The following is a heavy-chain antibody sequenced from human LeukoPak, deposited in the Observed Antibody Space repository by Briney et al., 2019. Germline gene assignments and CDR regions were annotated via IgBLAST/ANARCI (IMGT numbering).Heavy chain of an antibody. Sequence: PGGSLRLSCAVSGFRVTNDYMNWVRQAPGKGLEWVSIIYAGGSTYYADSVKGRFTISRDSSNNTLFLQMNSLRVEDTAVYYCAIGGLTTIDYWGQGTLVAVSS. CDR3: AIGGLTTIDY. V-gene: IGHV3-66*01. J-gene: IGHJ4*02. CDR2: IYAGGST. D-gene: IGHD2-21*02. CDR1: GFRVTNDY.